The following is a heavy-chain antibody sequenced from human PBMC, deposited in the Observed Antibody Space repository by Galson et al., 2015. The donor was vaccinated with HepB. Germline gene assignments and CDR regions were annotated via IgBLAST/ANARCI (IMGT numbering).Heavy chain of an antibody. CDR2: ISGSGGST. Sequence: SLRLSCAASGFTFSSYAMSWVRQAPGKGLEWVSAISGSGGSTYYADSVKGRFTISRDNSKNTLYLQMNSLRAEDTAVYYCAKYVYDFWSGYYFGRYYYMDVWGKGTTVTVSS. D-gene: IGHD3-3*01. J-gene: IGHJ6*03. CDR3: AKYVYDFWSGYYFGRYYYMDV. V-gene: IGHV3-23*01. CDR1: GFTFSSYA.